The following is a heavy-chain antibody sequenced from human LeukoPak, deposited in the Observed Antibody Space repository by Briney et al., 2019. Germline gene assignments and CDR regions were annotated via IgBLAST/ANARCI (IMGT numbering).Heavy chain of an antibody. CDR3: ARVHSSSWYAFDY. J-gene: IGHJ4*02. CDR1: GGSITSYY. D-gene: IGHD6-13*01. CDR2: IYSSGST. V-gene: IGHV4-59*01. Sequence: QPSETLSLTCTVSGGSITSYYWSWIRQPPGKGLEWIGYIYSSGSTNYNPSLKSRVTMSVGTSNNQFSLKLNSMTAADTAVYYCARVHSSSWYAFDYWGQGTLVTVSS.